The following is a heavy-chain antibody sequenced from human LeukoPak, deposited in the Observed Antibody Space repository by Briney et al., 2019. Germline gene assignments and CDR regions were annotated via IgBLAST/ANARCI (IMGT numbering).Heavy chain of an antibody. CDR3: ARGSDSSGYFTDAFDI. D-gene: IGHD3-22*01. V-gene: IGHV3-21*01. J-gene: IGHJ3*02. CDR2: VRSSSSYI. Sequence: GGSLRLSCAASGFTFTSYSMNWVRQAPGKGLEWVSSVRSSSSYIYYADSVKGRFTISRDNAKNSLYLQMNSLRAEDTAVYYCARGSDSSGYFTDAFDIWGQGTMVTVSS. CDR1: GFTFTSYS.